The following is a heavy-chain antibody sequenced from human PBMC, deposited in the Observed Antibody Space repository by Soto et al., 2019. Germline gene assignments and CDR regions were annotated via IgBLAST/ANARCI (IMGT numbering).Heavy chain of an antibody. CDR2: ISGSGGST. Sequence: GGSLRLSCAASGFTFSNYAMSWVRQAPGKGLEWVSAISGSGGSTYYADSVKGTFTISRDNSKNTLYLQMNSLRAADTALYSCARNDILPGTDYWGQGTLVTVSS. V-gene: IGHV3-23*01. D-gene: IGHD3-9*01. J-gene: IGHJ4*02. CDR3: ARNDILPGTDY. CDR1: GFTFSNYA.